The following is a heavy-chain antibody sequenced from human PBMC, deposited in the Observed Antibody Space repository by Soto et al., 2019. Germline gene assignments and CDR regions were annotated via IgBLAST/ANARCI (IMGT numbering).Heavy chain of an antibody. Sequence: QVQLQESGPGLVKPSQTLSLTCTVSGGSISSGDYYWSWIRQPPGKGLEWIGYIYYSGSTYYNPSLKRRVIISVDTPTNQFSLKLSAVTAADTAVYYCARGSYYYDGSGYYHYWGQGTLVTVAA. CDR2: IYYSGST. V-gene: IGHV4-30-4*01. J-gene: IGHJ4*02. D-gene: IGHD3-22*01. CDR3: ARGSYYYDGSGYYHY. CDR1: GGSISSGDYY.